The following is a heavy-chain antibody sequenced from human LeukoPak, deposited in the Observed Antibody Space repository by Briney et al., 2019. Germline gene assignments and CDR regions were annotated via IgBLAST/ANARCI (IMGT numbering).Heavy chain of an antibody. Sequence: ASVKFSSKASGGTFSSYAISWVRQAPGQGLEWMGGIIPIFGTAKYAPQFQGGVTITADECTSTAYMELSCVRSEDTAVYYSARVISGGCNSTSYDSTVNDAFDIWGQGTMVTVSS. J-gene: IGHJ3*02. CDR1: GGTFSSYA. V-gene: IGHV1-69*13. CDR3: ARVISGGCNSTSYDSTVNDAFDI. CDR2: IIPIFGTA. D-gene: IGHD2-2*01.